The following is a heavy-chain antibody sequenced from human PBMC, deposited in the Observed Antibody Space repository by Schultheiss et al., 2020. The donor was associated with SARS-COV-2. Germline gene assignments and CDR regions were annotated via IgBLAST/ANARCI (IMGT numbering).Heavy chain of an antibody. J-gene: IGHJ3*02. CDR2: IYYSGST. Sequence: SETLSLTCAVYGGSISSSSYYWGWIRQPPGKGLEWIGSIYYSGSTYYNPSLKSRVTISVDTSKNQFSLKLSSVTAADTAVYYCARITMIVVVTTHHDAFDIWGQGTMVTVSS. D-gene: IGHD3-22*01. CDR3: ARITMIVVVTTHHDAFDI. V-gene: IGHV4-39*01. CDR1: GGSISSSSYY.